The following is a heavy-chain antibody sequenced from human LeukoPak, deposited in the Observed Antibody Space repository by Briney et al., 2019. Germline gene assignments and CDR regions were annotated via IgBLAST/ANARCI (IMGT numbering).Heavy chain of an antibody. J-gene: IGHJ4*02. V-gene: IGHV3-30*02. CDR1: GFTFSSYG. Sequence: PGGSLRLSCAASGFTFSSYGMHWVRQAPGKGLEWVAFIRYDGSNKYYADSVKGRFTISRDNSKNTLYLQMNSLRAEDTAVYYCARDKSSGRAVAGTEHWGQGTLVTVSS. D-gene: IGHD6-19*01. CDR3: ARDKSSGRAVAGTEH. CDR2: IRYDGSNK.